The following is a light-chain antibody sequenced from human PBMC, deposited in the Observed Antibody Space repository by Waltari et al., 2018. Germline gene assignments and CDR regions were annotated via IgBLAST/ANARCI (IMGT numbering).Light chain of an antibody. CDR1: QSLLHSNGYNY. Sequence: DIVMTQSPLSLPVTPGEPASISCRSSQSLLHSNGYNYLDCYLQKPGQSPQILIYVGSNRASGVPDMFSGSGSGTDVTLKISSVEAEDVVVYYCMQVLQTPRTFGQGTKVEIK. CDR3: MQVLQTPRT. J-gene: IGKJ1*01. V-gene: IGKV2-28*01. CDR2: VGS.